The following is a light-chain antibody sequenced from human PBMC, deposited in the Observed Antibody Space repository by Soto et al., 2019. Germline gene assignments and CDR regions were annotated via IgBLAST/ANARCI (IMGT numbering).Light chain of an antibody. Sequence: ENVLTQSPGTLSLSPGERATLSCRASQSVRSTYLAWYQQKPGQAPRLLIHGTSSRATGIPDRFSGSGSGTDFTLTISRLESEDFAVYYCQQYGISPPMYGFGQGTKLEIK. V-gene: IGKV3-20*01. CDR3: QQYGISPPMYG. CDR2: GTS. CDR1: QSVRSTY. J-gene: IGKJ2*03.